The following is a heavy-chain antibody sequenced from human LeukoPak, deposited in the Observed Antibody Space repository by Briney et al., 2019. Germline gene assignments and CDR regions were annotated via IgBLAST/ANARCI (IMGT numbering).Heavy chain of an antibody. Sequence: GGSLRLSCAASGFTFSSYWMHWVRQAPGKGLVWVSHINSDGSSTSYADSVKGRFTISRDNAKNTLYLQMNSLRAEDTAVYYCARDSGSYGYFDYWGQGTLVTVSS. D-gene: IGHD1-26*01. V-gene: IGHV3-74*01. CDR1: GFTFSSYW. CDR3: ARDSGSYGYFDY. CDR2: INSDGSST. J-gene: IGHJ4*02.